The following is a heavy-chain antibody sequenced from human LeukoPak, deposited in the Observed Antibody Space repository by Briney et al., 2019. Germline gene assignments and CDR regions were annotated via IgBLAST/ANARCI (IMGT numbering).Heavy chain of an antibody. J-gene: IGHJ5*02. D-gene: IGHD6-19*01. CDR2: IRYDGSNK. Sequence: GGSLRLSCAASGFTFSSYGMHWVRQAPGKGLEWVAFIRYDGSNKYYADSVKGRFTISRDNSKNTLYLQMNSLRADDTAVYYCAREYTHNGWYGGNWFDPWGQGTLVTVST. CDR3: AREYTHNGWYGGNWFDP. CDR1: GFTFSSYG. V-gene: IGHV3-30*02.